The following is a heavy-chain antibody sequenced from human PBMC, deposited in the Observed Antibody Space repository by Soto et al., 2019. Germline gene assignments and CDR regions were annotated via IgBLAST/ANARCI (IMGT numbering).Heavy chain of an antibody. CDR2: IIPMFGSA. CDR3: AKWPGLSISAPPGYYYGMDV. Sequence: SVMVSCKASGGSFSSFAFSWGRRAPGRGGEGMVGIIPMFGSANYAQQFLRRVTFTADDSTSTAYMENSGRRADDATVYYCAKWPGLSISAPPGYYYGMDVWGQGTTVTVSS. D-gene: IGHD6-6*01. J-gene: IGHJ6*02. CDR1: GGSFSSFA. V-gene: IGHV1-69*13.